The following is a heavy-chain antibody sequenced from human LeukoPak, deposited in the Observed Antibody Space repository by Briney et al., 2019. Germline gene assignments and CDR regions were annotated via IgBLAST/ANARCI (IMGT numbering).Heavy chain of an antibody. J-gene: IGHJ4*02. CDR2: IDPSDSET. D-gene: IGHD7-27*01. Sequence: GESLKISCKASGYSFTSYWIGWVRQMPGKGLEWMGIIDPSDSETRYTPSFQGQVTISVDKSLTTADLQWNSLKASDTAMYYCARQTTMGRSGDYWGQGTLVTVSS. V-gene: IGHV5-51*01. CDR1: GYSFTSYW. CDR3: ARQTTMGRSGDY.